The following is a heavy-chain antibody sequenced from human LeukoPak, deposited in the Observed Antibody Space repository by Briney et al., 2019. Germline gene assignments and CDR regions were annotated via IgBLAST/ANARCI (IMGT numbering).Heavy chain of an antibody. Sequence: SETLSLTCTVSGGSISSYYWSWIRQPPGKGLEWIGYIYYSGSTNYNPSLKSRVTISVDTSKNQFSLKLSSVTAADTAVYYCARTPYGSAWYNWFDPWGQGTLVIVSS. CDR1: GGSISSYY. CDR3: ARTPYGSAWYNWFDP. D-gene: IGHD4-17*01. J-gene: IGHJ5*02. CDR2: IYYSGST. V-gene: IGHV4-59*08.